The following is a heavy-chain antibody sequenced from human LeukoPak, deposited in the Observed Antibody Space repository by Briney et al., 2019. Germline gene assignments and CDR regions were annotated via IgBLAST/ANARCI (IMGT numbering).Heavy chain of an antibody. CDR1: GYSISTGYF. V-gene: IGHV4-38-2*02. CDR3: ARVGYDYVWGSYRSTSYYYYYMDV. J-gene: IGHJ6*03. CDR2: RYHSGTT. Sequence: PSETLSLTCSVSGYSISTGYFWGWLRPPPGNGLEWIATRYHSGTTNYNPSLKSRVTISADPSQNQFSLKLSSVTAADTAVYYCARVGYDYVWGSYRSTSYYYYYMDVWGKGTTVTISS. D-gene: IGHD3-16*02.